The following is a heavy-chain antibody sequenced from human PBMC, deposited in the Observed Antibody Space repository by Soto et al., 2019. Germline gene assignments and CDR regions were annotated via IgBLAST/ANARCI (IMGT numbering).Heavy chain of an antibody. CDR3: ARESREFSTSGRLDV. J-gene: IGHJ6*02. CDR2: VYYSVST. Sequence: QVQLQESGPALVKPSETLSLTCTVSGGSVTSDYYFWTWIRQPPGKRLEWIGSVYYSVSTNYNPSLTSRVTISVDTAKNEFSLKRSSVTAADTAVYFCARESREFSTSGRLDVWGQGTTVTVSS. V-gene: IGHV4-61*01. CDR1: GGSVTSDYYF. D-gene: IGHD2-2*01.